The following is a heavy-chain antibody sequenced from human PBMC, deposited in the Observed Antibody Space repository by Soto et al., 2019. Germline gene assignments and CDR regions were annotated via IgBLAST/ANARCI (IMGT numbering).Heavy chain of an antibody. CDR1: GYTFTNYG. J-gene: IGHJ6*03. CDR2: ISAYNGDT. CDR3: ARVRQLGGYFYFYMDV. D-gene: IGHD6-6*01. V-gene: IGHV1-18*01. Sequence: QVQLLQSGAEVKKPGASVKVSCKASGYTFTNYGITWVRQAPGQGLEGMGWISAYNGDTHYTQRLQGRVTMTTDTSTSTAYMELRGLRSDATAVYYCARVRQLGGYFYFYMDVWGKGTTVTVSS.